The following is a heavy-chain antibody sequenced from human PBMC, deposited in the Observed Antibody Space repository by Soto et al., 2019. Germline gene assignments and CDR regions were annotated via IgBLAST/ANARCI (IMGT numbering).Heavy chain of an antibody. J-gene: IGHJ5*02. V-gene: IGHV4-30-4*01. D-gene: IGHD3-3*01. CDR3: DRDKHDFWSGPRGWFDP. CDR1: ACSISSGYYY. CDR2: IDDSGST. Sequence: PSESLSLACTVSACSISSGYYYWSWIRQPPVKGLEGIGYIDDSGSTYYNPSLKSRVTISVDTYKTQFSLKMRSVTAAATAVYYSDRDKHDFWSGPRGWFDPWGQGTLVTVSS.